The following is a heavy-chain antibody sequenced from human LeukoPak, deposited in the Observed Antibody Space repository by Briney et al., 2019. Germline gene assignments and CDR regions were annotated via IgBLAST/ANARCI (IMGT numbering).Heavy chain of an antibody. CDR2: ISGSGGST. CDR3: AKGGHIVVVTAIRWFDP. CDR1: GFTFSSYA. J-gene: IGHJ5*02. D-gene: IGHD2-21*02. Sequence: GGSLRLSCAASGFTFSSYAMSWVRQAPGKGLEWVSAISGSGGSTYYADSVKGRFTISRGNSKNTLYLQMNSLRAEDTAVYYCAKGGHIVVVTAIRWFDPWGQGTLVTVSS. V-gene: IGHV3-23*01.